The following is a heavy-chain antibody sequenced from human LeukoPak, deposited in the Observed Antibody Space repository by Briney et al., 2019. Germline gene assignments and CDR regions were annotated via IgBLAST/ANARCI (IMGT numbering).Heavy chain of an antibody. Sequence: ASVKVSCKASGYTFTSYGISWVRQAPGQGLEWMGWISAYNGNTNYAQKLQGGVTMTTDTSTSTAYMELRSLRSDDTAVYYCARDIRITKIVVADPWAFDIWGQGTMVTVSS. J-gene: IGHJ3*02. CDR1: GYTFTSYG. V-gene: IGHV1-18*01. CDR2: ISAYNGNT. D-gene: IGHD3-22*01. CDR3: ARDIRITKIVVADPWAFDI.